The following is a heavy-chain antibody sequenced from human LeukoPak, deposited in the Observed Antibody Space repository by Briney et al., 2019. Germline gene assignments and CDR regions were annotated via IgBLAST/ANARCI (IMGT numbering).Heavy chain of an antibody. J-gene: IGHJ4*02. V-gene: IGHV3-23*01. CDR1: GFTFSSYA. Sequence: GGSLRLSCAASGFTFSSYAISWVRQAPGKGLEWVSAISGCGGSTYYADSVKGRLTISRDNSKNTLYLQMNSLRAEDTAVYYCAKDQTMKVVVMIGEFDYWGQGTLVTVSS. CDR2: ISGCGGST. D-gene: IGHD3-22*01. CDR3: AKDQTMKVVVMIGEFDY.